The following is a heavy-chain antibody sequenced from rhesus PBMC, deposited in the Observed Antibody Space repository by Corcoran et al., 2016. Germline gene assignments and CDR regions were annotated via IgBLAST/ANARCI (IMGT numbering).Heavy chain of an antibody. J-gene: IGHJ4*01. CDR3: ARPTLRYTSGWYA. CDR2: MYGRRGSN. V-gene: IGHV4-93*01. Sequence: QVQLQESGPAVVKPSETLSLTCAVSGGSISSSNWWSWIRQSPGKGLEWIGGMYGRRGSNEYNPSLKSRVTISKDTSKNQISLKGSSVTAADTAVYYCARPTLRYTSGWYAWGQGVLVTVSS. CDR1: GGSISSSNW. D-gene: IGHD6-31*01.